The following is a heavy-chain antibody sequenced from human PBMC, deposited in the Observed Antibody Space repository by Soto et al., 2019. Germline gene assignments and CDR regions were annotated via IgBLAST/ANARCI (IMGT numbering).Heavy chain of an antibody. J-gene: IGHJ3*02. CDR1: GITFSNAW. D-gene: IGHD6-13*01. CDR2: IRSKTDGGTT. Sequence: ESVGGLVEPGGSLRLSCAASGITFSNAWMNWVRKAPGKGLEYIGRIRSKTDGGTTEYAAPVEGRFTVSRDDSKNTLYLQMSGLKTEDTAVYYCTTTRPGTNVFDNWGQGTLVTVSS. CDR3: TTTRPGTNVFDN. V-gene: IGHV3-15*01.